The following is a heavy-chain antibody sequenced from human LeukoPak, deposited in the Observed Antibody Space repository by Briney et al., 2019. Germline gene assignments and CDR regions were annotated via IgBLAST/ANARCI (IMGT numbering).Heavy chain of an antibody. CDR1: GFSFSDSY. V-gene: IGHV3-30*03. CDR3: ARDRTSGDYSFDF. J-gene: IGHJ4*02. D-gene: IGHD4-17*01. CDR2: ISYDGRNK. Sequence: GGSLRLSCEASGFSFSDSYMTWIRQTPGKGLEWVALISYDGRNKYYADSVKGRFTISRDNSKNTLSVQMNSLRPEDTAVYYCARDRTSGDYSFDFWGQGTLVTVSS.